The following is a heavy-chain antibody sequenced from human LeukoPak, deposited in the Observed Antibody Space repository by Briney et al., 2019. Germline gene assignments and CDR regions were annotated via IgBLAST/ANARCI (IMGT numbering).Heavy chain of an antibody. D-gene: IGHD3-22*01. CDR2: IIPIFGTA. Sequence: ASVKVSCKASGGTFSSYAISWVRQAPGQGLEWMGGIIPIFGTANYAQKFQGRVTITADESTSTAYMELSSLRSEDTAVYYCASAITMIVVDKKIGAFDIWGQGTMVTVSS. V-gene: IGHV1-69*13. J-gene: IGHJ3*02. CDR1: GGTFSSYA. CDR3: ASAITMIVVDKKIGAFDI.